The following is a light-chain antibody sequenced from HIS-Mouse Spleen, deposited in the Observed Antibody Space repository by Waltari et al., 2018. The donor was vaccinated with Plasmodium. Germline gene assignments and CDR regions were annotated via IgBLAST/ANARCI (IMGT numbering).Light chain of an antibody. CDR2: GAS. J-gene: IGKJ3*01. Sequence: EIVMTQSLATLSVSPGARATLSCRASQSVSSNVAWYQQKPGQAPRLLIYGASTRATGIPARFSGSGSGTEFTLTISSLQSEDFAVYYCQQYNNWSFTFGPGTKVDIK. V-gene: IGKV3-15*01. CDR3: QQYNNWSFT. CDR1: QSVSSN.